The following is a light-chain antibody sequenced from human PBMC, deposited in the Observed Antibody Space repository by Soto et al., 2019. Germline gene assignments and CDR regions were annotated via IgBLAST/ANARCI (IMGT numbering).Light chain of an antibody. V-gene: IGKV3-20*01. CDR2: GAS. CDR1: QSISSSY. Sequence: EIVLTQSPGTLSLSPGERATLSCRASQSISSSYLAWYQQRPGQAPRLLIFGASYRATGIPDRFSGSGSGTDFTLTISRLEPEDFAVYYCQQYSSSPPEFTFGPGNKVDSK. J-gene: IGKJ3*01. CDR3: QQYSSSPPEFT.